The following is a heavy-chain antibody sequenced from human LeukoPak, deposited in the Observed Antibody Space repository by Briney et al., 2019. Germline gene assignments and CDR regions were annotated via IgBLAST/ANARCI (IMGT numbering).Heavy chain of an antibody. D-gene: IGHD3-16*02. J-gene: IGHJ4*02. CDR1: GFSVSADGEA. CDR3: LHFTGDSLWGSYRPYFDG. CDR2: IEWNDNT. Sequence: SGPTLVKPTQTLTLTRTFSGFSVSADGEAVGWVRKPPGQSPEWLTLIEWNDNTRNSPSLQTRLKITKDTSKNQVVLTMTNMDLLDTGTYYCLHFTGDSLWGSYRPYFDGWGQGTMVTVSS. V-gene: IGHV2-5*04.